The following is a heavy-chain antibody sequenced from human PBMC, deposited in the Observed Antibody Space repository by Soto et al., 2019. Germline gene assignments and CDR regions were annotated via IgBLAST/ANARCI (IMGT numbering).Heavy chain of an antibody. Sequence: PGGSLRLSCAASGFTFSNAWMSWVRQAPGKGLEWVGRIKSKTDGGTTDYAAPVKGRFTISRDDSKNTLYLQMNSLKTEDTAVYYCTTGSGYDFWSGYFGIAKDDAFDIWGQGAMVTVSS. D-gene: IGHD3-3*01. J-gene: IGHJ3*02. CDR3: TTGSGYDFWSGYFGIAKDDAFDI. CDR1: GFTFSNAW. V-gene: IGHV3-15*01. CDR2: IKSKTDGGTT.